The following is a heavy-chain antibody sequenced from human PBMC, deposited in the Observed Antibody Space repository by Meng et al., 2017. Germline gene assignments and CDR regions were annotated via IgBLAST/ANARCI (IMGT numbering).Heavy chain of an antibody. Sequence: ASVKVSCKASGYTFTSYGISWVRQAPGQGLEWMGWISAYNGNTNYAQKLQGRVTMTTDTSTSTAYMELRSLRSDDTAVYYCARYCSGGSCYRSFDYWGQGTLVTVYS. J-gene: IGHJ4*02. CDR2: ISAYNGNT. CDR3: ARYCSGGSCYRSFDY. V-gene: IGHV1-18*01. CDR1: GYTFTSYG. D-gene: IGHD2-15*01.